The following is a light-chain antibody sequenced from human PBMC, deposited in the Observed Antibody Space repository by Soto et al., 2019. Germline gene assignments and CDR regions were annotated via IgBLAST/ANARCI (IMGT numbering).Light chain of an antibody. CDR1: QSVGSSY. J-gene: IGKJ1*01. CDR3: QQYGSSPEWT. CDR2: AAS. Sequence: EIVLTQSPGTLSLSLGERATLSCRAIQSVGSSYLAWYQQKPGQAPRLLIYAASSRATGIPDRFSGSGSGTDFTLTISRLEPEDFAVYYCQQYGSSPEWTFGQGTKVDIK. V-gene: IGKV3-20*01.